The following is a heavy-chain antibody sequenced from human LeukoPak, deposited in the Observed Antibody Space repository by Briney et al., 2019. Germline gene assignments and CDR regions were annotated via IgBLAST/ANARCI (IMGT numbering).Heavy chain of an antibody. CDR3: AREVGATLYNWFDH. CDR1: GGSITSYS. CDR2: IYYSGST. Sequence: SETLSLTCTVSGGSITSYSWSWIRQPPGKGLEWIGYIYYSGSTNYNPSLKSRVTISVDTSKNQFSLKLSSVTAADTAVYYCAREVGATLYNWFDHWGQGTLVTVSS. J-gene: IGHJ5*02. D-gene: IGHD1-26*01. V-gene: IGHV4-59*01.